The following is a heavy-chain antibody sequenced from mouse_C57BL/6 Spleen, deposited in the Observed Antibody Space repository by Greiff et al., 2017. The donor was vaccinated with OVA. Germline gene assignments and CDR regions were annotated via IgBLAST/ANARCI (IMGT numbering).Heavy chain of an antibody. Sequence: VQLQESGPELVKPGASVKISCKASGYAFSSSWMNWVKQRPGKGLEWIGRIYPGDGDTNYNGKFKGKATRTADKSSSTAYMQLSSLTSEDSAVYFCARDYWDYWGQGTTLTVSS. J-gene: IGHJ2*01. CDR3: ARDYWDY. CDR2: IYPGDGDT. CDR1: GYAFSSSW. V-gene: IGHV1-82*01.